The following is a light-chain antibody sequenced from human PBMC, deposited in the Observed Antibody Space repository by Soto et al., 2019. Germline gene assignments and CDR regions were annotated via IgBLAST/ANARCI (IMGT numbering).Light chain of an antibody. CDR2: DVS. V-gene: IGLV2-11*01. Sequence: QSALTQPPSVSGSPGQSVTISCTGPSSDVGGYNYVSWYQQHPGKAPKLMICDVSKRPSGVPDRFSGSKSGNTASLRISGLQAEDEADYYCSSHTSSSTSVVFGGGTKLTVL. J-gene: IGLJ2*01. CDR1: SSDVGGYNY. CDR3: SSHTSSSTSVV.